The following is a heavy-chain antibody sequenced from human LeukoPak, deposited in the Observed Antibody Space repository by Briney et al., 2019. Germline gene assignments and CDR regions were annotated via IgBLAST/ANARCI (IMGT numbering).Heavy chain of an antibody. CDR2: INHSGST. Sequence: SQTLSLTCTVSGGSISSGGYYWSWIRQPPGKGLEWIGKINHSGSTNYNPSLKSRVTISVDTSKNQFSLKLSSVTAADTAVYYCARVGSYAFDYWGQGTLVTVSS. CDR1: GGSISSGGYY. J-gene: IGHJ4*02. D-gene: IGHD3-16*01. CDR3: ARVGSYAFDY. V-gene: IGHV4-39*07.